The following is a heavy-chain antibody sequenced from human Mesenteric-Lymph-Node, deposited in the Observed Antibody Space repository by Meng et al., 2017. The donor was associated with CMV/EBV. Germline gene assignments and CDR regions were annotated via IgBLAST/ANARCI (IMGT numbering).Heavy chain of an antibody. CDR1: GGTFSSYA. D-gene: IGHD2-2*02. CDR2: IIPILDIA. J-gene: IGHJ1*01. V-gene: IGHV1-69*10. Sequence: SVKVSCKASGGTFSSYAISWVRQAPGQGLEWMGGIIPILDIANYAQKFQGRVTITADKSTSTAYYMELSSLRSEDTAVYYCARVSPYCSSTNFYTAPSNHYTTSRGFVQHWGQGTLVTVSS. CDR3: ARVSPYCSSTNFYTAPSNHYTTSRGFVQH.